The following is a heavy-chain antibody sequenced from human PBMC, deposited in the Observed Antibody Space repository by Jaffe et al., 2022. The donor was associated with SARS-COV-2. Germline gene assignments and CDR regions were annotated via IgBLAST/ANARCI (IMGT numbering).Heavy chain of an antibody. CDR1: EVTFTTNA. CDR2: VSGSGDTT. V-gene: IGHV3-23*01. Sequence: DVQLLESGGSLIHPGGSLRLSCVVSEVTFTTNARGWVRQAPGKGLEWVSVVSGSGDTTHYADSVKGRFTISRDTSQNTLYLQMNSLRAEDTAVYYCVKAPGYYDASAYYYPRYFDFWGQGSLVTVSS. CDR3: VKAPGYYDASAYYYPRYFDF. D-gene: IGHD3-22*01. J-gene: IGHJ4*02.